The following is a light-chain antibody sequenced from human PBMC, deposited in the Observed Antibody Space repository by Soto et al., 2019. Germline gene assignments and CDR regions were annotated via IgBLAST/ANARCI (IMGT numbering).Light chain of an antibody. J-gene: IGKJ1*01. Sequence: DIQMTQSPSTLSGSVGDRVTITCRASQTISSWLAWYQQKPGQAPKLLIYAATRLQSGVPSRFSGSGSGTDFTLTISSLQREDFATYYCQQSYSIPETFGQGTKVDIK. V-gene: IGKV1-39*01. CDR1: QTISSW. CDR3: QQSYSIPET. CDR2: AAT.